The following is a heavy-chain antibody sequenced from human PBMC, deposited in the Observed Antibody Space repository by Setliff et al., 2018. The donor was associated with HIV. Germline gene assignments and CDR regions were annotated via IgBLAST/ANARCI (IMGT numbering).Heavy chain of an antibody. CDR3: ARDKTGDLWYFDS. V-gene: IGHV1-69*06. CDR1: GHSLTELS. Sequence: SVKVSCKLSGHSLTELSIHWVRQAPGQGLEWMGGIIPFFRTTNYAQKFQGRVTVTADISTSTAYMELRSLRSDDTAVYYCARDKTGDLWYFDSWGQGTLVTVSS. J-gene: IGHJ4*02. CDR2: IIPFFRTT. D-gene: IGHD7-27*01.